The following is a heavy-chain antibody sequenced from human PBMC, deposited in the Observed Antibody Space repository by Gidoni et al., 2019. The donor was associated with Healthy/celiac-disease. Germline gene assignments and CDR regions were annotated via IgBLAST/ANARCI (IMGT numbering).Heavy chain of an antibody. V-gene: IGHV3-53*02. Sequence: EVQLVETGGGLIQPGGSLRLSCAASGFTVSSNYMSWVRQAPGKGLEWVSVIYSGGSTYYADSVKGRFTISRDNSKNTLYLQMNSLRAEDTAVYYCARSYSSSSFGWWHAFDIWGQGTMVTVSS. CDR2: IYSGGST. D-gene: IGHD6-6*01. CDR1: GFTVSSNY. CDR3: ARSYSSSSFGWWHAFDI. J-gene: IGHJ3*02.